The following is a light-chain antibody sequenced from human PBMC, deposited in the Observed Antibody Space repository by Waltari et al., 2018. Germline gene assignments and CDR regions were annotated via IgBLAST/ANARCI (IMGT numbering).Light chain of an antibody. Sequence: QLVLTQSPSASASLGASVKLTCTLTSGQTSHAIAWHQQLPGRGPRFLLKVDADGSHNKGDGIPDRFSASSSGAERYLTFSSLQFEDEADYYCQQHYNIPLTFGGGT. V-gene: IGLV4-69*02. CDR2: VDADGSH. CDR1: SGQTSHA. J-gene: IGLJ2*01. CDR3: QQHYNIPLT.